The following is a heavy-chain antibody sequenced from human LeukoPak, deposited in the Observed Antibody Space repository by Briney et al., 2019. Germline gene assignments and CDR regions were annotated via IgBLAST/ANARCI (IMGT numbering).Heavy chain of an antibody. Sequence: GGSLRLSCAASGFTFSSYGMHWVRQAPGKGLEWVAFIRYDGSNKYYADSVKGRFTISRDYSKNTLYLQMNSLRAEDTAVYYCAKDQGGDCSSTSCYEVYYYYYMDVWGKGTTVTVSS. J-gene: IGHJ6*03. D-gene: IGHD2-2*01. CDR3: AKDQGGDCSSTSCYEVYYYYYMDV. V-gene: IGHV3-30*02. CDR1: GFTFSSYG. CDR2: IRYDGSNK.